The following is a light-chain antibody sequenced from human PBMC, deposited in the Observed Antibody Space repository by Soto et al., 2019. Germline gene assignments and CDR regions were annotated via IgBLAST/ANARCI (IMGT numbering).Light chain of an antibody. CDR2: GAS. CDR3: QQYNNWPRT. V-gene: IGKV3-15*01. Sequence: EILMTQSPATLSVSPGERATLSCRASQSVSSYLAWYQQKPGQPPRLLIYGASTRATGIPARFSGSGSGTEFTLTMSSLQSEDFAVYYCQQYNNWPRTFGQGTKVEIK. CDR1: QSVSSY. J-gene: IGKJ1*01.